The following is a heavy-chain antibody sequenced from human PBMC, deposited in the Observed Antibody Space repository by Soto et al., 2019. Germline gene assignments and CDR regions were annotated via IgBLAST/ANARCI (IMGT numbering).Heavy chain of an antibody. V-gene: IGHV3-23*01. CDR2: MSNGGGST. J-gene: IGHJ6*02. Sequence: SLRLSCAASGFTFSSYAMSWVRQAPGKGLEWVSGMSNGGGSTYYADSVKGRFTISRDNSKNTLYLQMNSLRAEDTAVYYCAKGRYYHASGTSYYGLDVWGQGTTVTVSS. CDR3: AKGRYYHASGTSYYGLDV. CDR1: GFTFSSYA. D-gene: IGHD3-10*01.